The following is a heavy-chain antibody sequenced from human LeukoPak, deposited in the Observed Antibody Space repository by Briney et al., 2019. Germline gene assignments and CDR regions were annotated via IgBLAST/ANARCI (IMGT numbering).Heavy chain of an antibody. CDR2: IIPIFGTA. CDR3: ARDSIEYNWNYEGGYYFDY. V-gene: IGHV1-69*05. CDR1: GGTFSSYA. D-gene: IGHD1-7*01. J-gene: IGHJ4*02. Sequence: ASVKVSCKASGGTFSSYATSWVRQAPGQGLEWMGGIIPIFGTANYAQKFQGRVTITTDESTSTAYMELSSLRSEDTAVYYCARDSIEYNWNYEGGYYFDYWGQGTLVTVSS.